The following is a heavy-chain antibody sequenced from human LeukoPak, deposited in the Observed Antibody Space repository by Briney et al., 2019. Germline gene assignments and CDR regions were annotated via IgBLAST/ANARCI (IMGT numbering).Heavy chain of an antibody. CDR1: GFIFSSYG. J-gene: IGHJ4*02. CDR3: AKDRRTNPYRRRLLYF. V-gene: IGHV3-30*02. Sequence: GGSLRLSCAASGFIFSSYGMHWVRQAPGKGLEWVAFIRYDGSKKYYADSVKGRFTISRDNSKNTLYLQMNSLRAEDTAVYYCAKDRRTNPYRRRLLYFWGPGTLIPV. D-gene: IGHD1/OR15-1a*01. CDR2: IRYDGSKK.